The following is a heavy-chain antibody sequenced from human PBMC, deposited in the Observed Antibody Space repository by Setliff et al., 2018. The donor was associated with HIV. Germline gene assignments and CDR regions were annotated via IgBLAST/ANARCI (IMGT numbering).Heavy chain of an antibody. J-gene: IGHJ6*04. D-gene: IGHD3-10*01. V-gene: IGHV4-4*08. CDR3: ARDRKVLYGQGLDSYMDV. CDR1: GVFLETYY. Sequence: PSETLSLTCSVSGVFLETYYRTWVRQSPGTGLEWIGFSQTTGNTKYNPSLRRRVSIFFDSPKNQFSLSLQSVTAADSAVYYCARDRKVLYGQGLDSYMDVWGKGATVTVSS. CDR2: SQTTGNT.